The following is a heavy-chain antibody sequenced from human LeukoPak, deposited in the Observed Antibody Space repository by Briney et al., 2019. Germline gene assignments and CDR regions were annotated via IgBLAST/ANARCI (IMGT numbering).Heavy chain of an antibody. CDR2: IYHSGST. J-gene: IGHJ6*03. V-gene: IGHV4-4*02. CDR3: ARVGGYSYGLDYYYYMDV. D-gene: IGHD5-18*01. CDR1: GGSISSSNW. Sequence: SETLSLTCAVSGGSISSSNWWSWIRQPPGKGLEWIGEIYHSGSTNYNPSLKSRVTISVDTSKNQFSLKLSSVTAADTAVYYCARVGGYSYGLDYYYYMDVWGKGTTVTISS.